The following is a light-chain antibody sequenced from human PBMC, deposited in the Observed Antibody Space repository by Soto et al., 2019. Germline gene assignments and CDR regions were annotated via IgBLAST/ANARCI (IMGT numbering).Light chain of an antibody. J-gene: IGLJ3*02. Sequence: QSALTQPASVSGSPGQSITLSCTGTSGDIGAYDYVSWYQQHPGKAPKLIIYEVNHRPSGISNRFSGSKSANTASLTISGRQAEDEADYYCYSYTTSSTWVFGGGTKVTVL. V-gene: IGLV2-14*01. CDR2: EVN. CDR3: YSYTTSSTWV. CDR1: SGDIGAYDY.